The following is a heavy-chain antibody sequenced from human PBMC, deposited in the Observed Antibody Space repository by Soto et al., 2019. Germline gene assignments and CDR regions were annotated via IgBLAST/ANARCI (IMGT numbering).Heavy chain of an antibody. CDR1: GYTFTSYG. CDR3: ARGIGGWFGVAYYYGMDV. V-gene: IGHV1-18*01. D-gene: IGHD3-10*01. CDR2: ISPYNGNT. J-gene: IGHJ6*02. Sequence: QVQLLQSGAEVKKPGASVKVTCKASGYTFTSYGISWVRQAPGQGLEGMGWISPYNGNTNYAQKVQGRVTMTTDTSTITAYMYLRSLRSDDTAVYYCARGIGGWFGVAYYYGMDVWGQGTTVTVSS.